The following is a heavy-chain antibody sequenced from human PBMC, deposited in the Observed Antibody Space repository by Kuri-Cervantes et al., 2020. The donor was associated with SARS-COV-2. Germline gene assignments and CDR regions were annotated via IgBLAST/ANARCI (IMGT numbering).Heavy chain of an antibody. CDR3: ARSCTYARCSEYFQH. J-gene: IGHJ1*01. D-gene: IGHD2-8*01. CDR2: IYAGGGT. CDR1: GFIASSSY. Sequence: GESLKISCAASGFIASSSYMSWVRQAPGKGLEWVSIIYAGGGTYYADSVKGQFTISRDISKNTVFLQMNHLRPEDTAVYYCARSCTYARCSEYFQHWGQGTLVTVSS. V-gene: IGHV3-66*02.